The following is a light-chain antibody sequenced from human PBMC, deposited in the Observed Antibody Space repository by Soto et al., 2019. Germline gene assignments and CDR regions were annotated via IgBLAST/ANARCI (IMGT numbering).Light chain of an antibody. CDR1: RSNIESHP. CDR3: AAWDDSLGYV. CDR2: SYD. Sequence: QSVLTQPPSVSGTPGQRVTISCSGSRSNIESHPVNWYQQLPGTAPKLLIYSYDQRPSGVPDRFSGSKSGTSASLAISGLQSDDEADYYCAAWDDSLGYVFGIGTKVTVL. V-gene: IGLV1-44*01. J-gene: IGLJ1*01.